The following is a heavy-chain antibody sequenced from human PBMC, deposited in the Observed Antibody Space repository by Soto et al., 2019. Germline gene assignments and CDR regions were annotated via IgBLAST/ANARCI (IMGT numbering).Heavy chain of an antibody. CDR2: ISGSGGST. V-gene: IGHV3-23*01. CDR3: AKDSPVGVPLLRDLHD. D-gene: IGHD2-15*01. J-gene: IGHJ1*01. CDR1: GFTFINYG. Sequence: PGGSLRLSCAASGFTFINYGISCVRHSAWKGLEWVSVISGSGGSTYYADSVKGRFTLSRDNSKNTVYLQMNSLRAEDTAVYYCAKDSPVGVPLLRDLHDWGQGTLVTVSS.